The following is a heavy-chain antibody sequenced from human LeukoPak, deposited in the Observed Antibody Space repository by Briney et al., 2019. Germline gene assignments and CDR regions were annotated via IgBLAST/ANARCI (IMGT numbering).Heavy chain of an antibody. CDR2: ISSSGRRI. CDR3: ARGPRDPTEYCSRGTCSPTYEV. CDR1: GFTFSDYE. J-gene: IGHJ4*02. D-gene: IGHD2-15*01. Sequence: GGSLRLSCAASGFTFSDYEMNWVRQAPGKGREWVSYISSSGRRIYYADSVKGRFTISRDNAKNSLYLQMNSLRVDDTAIYYCARGPRDPTEYCSRGTCSPTYEVWGQGTLVTVSS. V-gene: IGHV3-48*03.